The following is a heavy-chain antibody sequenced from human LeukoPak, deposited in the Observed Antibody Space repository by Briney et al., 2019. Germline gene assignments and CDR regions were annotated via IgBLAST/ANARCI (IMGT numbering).Heavy chain of an antibody. V-gene: IGHV4-59*01. Sequence: PSETLSLTCTVSGGSISSYYWSWIRQPPGKGLEWVGYIYYSGSTNYHPSLTSRVTISVDTSKNQFSPKLSSVTAADTAVYYCARSRYGSGSRDFDYWGQGTLVTVSS. CDR2: IYYSGST. CDR3: ARSRYGSGSRDFDY. CDR1: GGSISSYY. J-gene: IGHJ4*02. D-gene: IGHD3-10*01.